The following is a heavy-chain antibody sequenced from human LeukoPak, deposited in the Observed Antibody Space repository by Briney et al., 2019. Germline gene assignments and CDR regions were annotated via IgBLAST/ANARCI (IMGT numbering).Heavy chain of an antibody. V-gene: IGHV3-11*04. CDR2: ISSSGSTI. CDR1: GFTFSDYY. Sequence: GGSLRLSCAASGFTFSDYYMSWIRQAPGKGLEWVSYISSSGSTIYYADSVKGRFTISRDNAKNSLYLQMNSLRAEDTAVYYCAREGYDSTYYYMDVWGKGTTVTVSS. J-gene: IGHJ6*03. D-gene: IGHD3-22*01. CDR3: AREGYDSTYYYMDV.